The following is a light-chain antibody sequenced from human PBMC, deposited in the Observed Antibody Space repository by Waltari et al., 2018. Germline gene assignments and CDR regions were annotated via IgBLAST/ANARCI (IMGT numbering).Light chain of an antibody. CDR2: DNN. Sequence: QSVLTQPPSVSAAPGQKVTISCSGSSSNLGNYYVSWYHQLPGAAPKLRIYDNNKRPSGIPDRFSASKSGTSATLGITGLQIGDEADYYCATWDNSLSDVVFGGGTKLTVL. CDR3: ATWDNSLSDVV. J-gene: IGLJ2*01. V-gene: IGLV1-51*01. CDR1: SSNLGNYY.